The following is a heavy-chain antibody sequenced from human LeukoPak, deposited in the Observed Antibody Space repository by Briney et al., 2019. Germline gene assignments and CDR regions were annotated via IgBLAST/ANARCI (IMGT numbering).Heavy chain of an antibody. Sequence: SETLSLTCTVSGGSISSGSYYWSWLRQPAGKGLEWIGRIYTSGSTNYNPSLKSRVTISVDTSKNQCSLKLSSVTAADTAVYYCAIDSSGKKYYYYGMDVWGQGTTVTVSS. D-gene: IGHD3-22*01. V-gene: IGHV4-61*02. CDR2: IYTSGST. CDR3: AIDSSGKKYYYYGMDV. CDR1: GGSISSGSYY. J-gene: IGHJ6*02.